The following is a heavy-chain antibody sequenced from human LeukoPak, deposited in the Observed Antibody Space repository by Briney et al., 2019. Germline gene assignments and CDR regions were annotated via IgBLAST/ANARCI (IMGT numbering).Heavy chain of an antibody. Sequence: GRSLRLSCAASGFTFSTYAMHWVRQAPGKGLEWVAFISYDGTNRYCADSVKGRFTISRDNSKNTLYLQMNSLRAEDTALYYCAREILTGYAFDIWGQGTMVTVSS. D-gene: IGHD7-27*01. CDR3: AREILTGYAFDI. CDR2: ISYDGTNR. J-gene: IGHJ3*02. CDR1: GFTFSTYA. V-gene: IGHV3-30-3*01.